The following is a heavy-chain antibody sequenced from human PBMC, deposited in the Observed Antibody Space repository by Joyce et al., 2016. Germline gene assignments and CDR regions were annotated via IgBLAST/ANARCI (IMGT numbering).Heavy chain of an antibody. V-gene: IGHV3-53*01. CDR2: IYNSGSK. Sequence: EVQLVDSGGGLIQPGGSLRLSCAASGFTASRNSMSWVRQAPGKGLEWVSVIYNSGSKDSADSVKGRFTISRDNSKNTLYLQMDSLRAEDTAIYYCARSPYTAFAVFIYFDYWGQGTLVTVSS. J-gene: IGHJ4*02. CDR1: GFTASRNS. D-gene: IGHD3-3*01. CDR3: ARSPYTAFAVFIYFDY.